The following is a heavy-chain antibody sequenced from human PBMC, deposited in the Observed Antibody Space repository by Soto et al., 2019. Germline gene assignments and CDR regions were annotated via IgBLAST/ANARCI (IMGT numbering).Heavy chain of an antibody. CDR1: GGTFSSYA. V-gene: IGHV1-69*06. D-gene: IGHD3-10*01. J-gene: IGHJ6*02. CDR2: IIPIFGTA. Sequence: GASVKVSCKASGGTFSSYAISWVRQAPGQGLEWMGGIIPIFGTANYAQKFQGRVTITADKSTSTAYMELSSLRSEDTAVYYCARDLRGITMVRRDDYYGMDVWGQGTTVTVSS. CDR3: ARDLRGITMVRRDDYYGMDV.